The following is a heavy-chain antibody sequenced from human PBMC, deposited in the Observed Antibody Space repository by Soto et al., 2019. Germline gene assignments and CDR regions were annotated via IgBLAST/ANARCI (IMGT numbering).Heavy chain of an antibody. Sequence: PSETLSLTCAVYGGSFSGYYWSWIRQPPGKGLEWIGEINHSGSTNYNPSLKSRITINPDTSKNQFSLQLNSVTPEDTAVYYCARDKEGRSGWRNDYYYGMDVWGQGTTVTVSS. J-gene: IGHJ6*02. D-gene: IGHD6-19*01. V-gene: IGHV4-34*01. CDR2: INHSGST. CDR3: ARDKEGRSGWRNDYYYGMDV. CDR1: GGSFSGYY.